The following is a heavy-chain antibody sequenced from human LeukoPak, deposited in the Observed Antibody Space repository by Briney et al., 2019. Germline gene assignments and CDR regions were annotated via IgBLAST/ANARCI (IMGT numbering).Heavy chain of an antibody. J-gene: IGHJ4*02. CDR1: GGSISSYT. Sequence: SETLSLTCTVSGGSISSYTWTWIRQPPGKGLDWIGYIYYSGSTNYNPSLKSRVTISVDTSKNQFSLKLTSVTAADTAVYCCAREDNYYFDYWGQGTLVTVSS. CDR3: AREDNYYFDY. D-gene: IGHD1-20*01. V-gene: IGHV4-59*01. CDR2: IYYSGST.